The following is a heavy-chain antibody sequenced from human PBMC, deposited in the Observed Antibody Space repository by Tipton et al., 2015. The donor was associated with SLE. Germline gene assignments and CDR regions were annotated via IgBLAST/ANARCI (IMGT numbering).Heavy chain of an antibody. CDR2: IIPIFGTA. Sequence: QLVQSGPEVKKPGASVKVSCKASGYTFTSYGISWVRQAPGQGLEWMGGIIPIFGTANYAQKFQGRVTITTEESTSTAYMELSSLRSEDTAVYYCARGTRGYYTGCDYWGQGTLVTVSS. J-gene: IGHJ4*02. D-gene: IGHD3-3*01. CDR3: ARGTRGYYTGCDY. CDR1: GYTFTSYG. V-gene: IGHV1-69*05.